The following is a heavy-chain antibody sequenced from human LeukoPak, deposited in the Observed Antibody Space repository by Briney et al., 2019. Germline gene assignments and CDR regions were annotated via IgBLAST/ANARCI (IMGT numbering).Heavy chain of an antibody. CDR3: ARVMSGSLTFDF. J-gene: IGHJ4*02. CDR1: GFTVSNNY. V-gene: IGHV3-66*01. Sequence: PGGSLRLSCAASGFTVSNNYMNWVRQAPGRGLEWVSVIYSGGRIYYADSVKGRFTISRDNSKNTLYLQMNSLRAEDTAVYYCARVMSGSLTFDFWGQGTLVTVSS. D-gene: IGHD3-10*01. CDR2: IYSGGRI.